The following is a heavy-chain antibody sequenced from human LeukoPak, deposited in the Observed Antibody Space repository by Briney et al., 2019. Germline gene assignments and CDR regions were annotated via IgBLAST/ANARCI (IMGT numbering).Heavy chain of an antibody. Sequence: GGSLRLSCAASGFTFSSYAMSWVRQAPGKGLEWVSSISIGSSSYINYADSVKGRFTISRDNAKNSLHLQMNSLRAEDTAVYYCARDKYGSRSLFDFWGQGTLVTVSS. V-gene: IGHV3-21*01. CDR3: ARDKYGSRSLFDF. D-gene: IGHD3-10*01. CDR2: ISIGSSSYI. J-gene: IGHJ4*02. CDR1: GFTFSSYA.